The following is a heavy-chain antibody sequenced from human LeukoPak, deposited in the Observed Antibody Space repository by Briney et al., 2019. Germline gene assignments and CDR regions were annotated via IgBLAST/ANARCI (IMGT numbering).Heavy chain of an antibody. J-gene: IGHJ6*03. CDR3: ARDSVVISYYYYYMDV. CDR1: EFTFSTYS. D-gene: IGHD3-16*02. Sequence: PGGSLRLSCAASEFTFSTYSMNWVRQAPGKGLEWVSSISSSSSYICYVDSVKGRFTISRDNAKNSLYLQMNSLRAEGTAVYYCARDSVVISYYYYYMDVWGKGTTVTVSS. CDR2: ISSSSSYI. V-gene: IGHV3-21*01.